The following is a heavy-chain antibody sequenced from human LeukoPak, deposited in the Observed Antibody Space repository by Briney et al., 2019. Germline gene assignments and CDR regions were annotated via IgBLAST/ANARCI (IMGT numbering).Heavy chain of an antibody. CDR3: ARANYGANSWFDP. V-gene: IGHV3-7*01. CDR2: MKQDESDK. D-gene: IGHD4-23*01. J-gene: IGHJ5*02. CDR1: GFTFSSYW. Sequence: GGSLRLSCAASGFTFSSYWMSWVRQAPGKGLEWVANMKQDESDKYYVDSVKGRFTISRDSAKNSLYLQMNSLRAEDTAVYYCARANYGANSWFDPWGQGTLVTVSS.